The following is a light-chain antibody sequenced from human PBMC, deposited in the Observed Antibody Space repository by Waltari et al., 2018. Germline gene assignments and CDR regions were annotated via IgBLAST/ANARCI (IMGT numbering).Light chain of an antibody. Sequence: QSVLTQPPSVSGAPGQSLTISCTGTSSHIGAGYDVPWYQQFPGTAPKLLIYSNNNRPSGVPGRFSASKSGTSASLAITGLQAEDEADYYCQSYDKLLSGSLFGGGTKLTV. V-gene: IGLV1-40*01. J-gene: IGLJ3*02. CDR3: QSYDKLLSGSL. CDR1: SSHIGAGYD. CDR2: SNN.